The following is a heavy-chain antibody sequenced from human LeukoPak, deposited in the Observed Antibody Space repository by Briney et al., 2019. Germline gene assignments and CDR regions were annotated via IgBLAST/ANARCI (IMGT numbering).Heavy chain of an antibody. CDR2: IRQDGSET. V-gene: IGHV3-7*01. J-gene: IGHJ4*02. D-gene: IGHD6-19*01. Sequence: PGGSLRLPCAASGFTFSNYWMSWVRQASGKGLEWVANIRQDGSETYYVDSVKGRFTISRDNARNSLYLQMNSLRAEDTAMYYCARLSTAVVDSDYWGQGTLVTVSS. CDR1: GFTFSNYW. CDR3: ARLSTAVVDSDY.